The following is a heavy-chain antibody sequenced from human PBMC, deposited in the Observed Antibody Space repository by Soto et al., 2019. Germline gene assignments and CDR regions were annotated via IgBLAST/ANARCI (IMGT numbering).Heavy chain of an antibody. V-gene: IGHV1-2*04. CDR1: GYNFTGYY. Sequence: ASVKVSCKASGYNFTGYYMHWVRQAPGQGLEWMGWINPNSGGTNYAQKFQGWVTMTSDTSISTAYMELSRLRSEDTAVYYCAIGGYDLIQYYFDYWGQGTLVTVSS. CDR3: AIGGYDLIQYYFDY. CDR2: INPNSGGT. D-gene: IGHD5-12*01. J-gene: IGHJ4*02.